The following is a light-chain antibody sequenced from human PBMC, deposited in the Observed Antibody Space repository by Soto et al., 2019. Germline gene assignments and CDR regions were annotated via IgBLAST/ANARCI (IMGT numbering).Light chain of an antibody. CDR2: HAS. CDR3: QQFNTYPT. J-gene: IGKJ4*01. CDR1: QGISSA. Sequence: AIQLTQSPSSLSASVGDRVAITCRASQGISSALAWYQQKPGKAPKLLISHASSLESGVPSRFSGSGSGTDFTLTISSLQPEDFATYHCQQFNTYPTFGGGTKV. V-gene: IGKV1-13*02.